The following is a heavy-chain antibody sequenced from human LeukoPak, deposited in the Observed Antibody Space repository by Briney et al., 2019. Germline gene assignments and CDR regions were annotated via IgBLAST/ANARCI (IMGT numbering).Heavy chain of an antibody. CDR1: GGSISSYY. CDR3: ARGYTLGWFDP. V-gene: IGHV4-4*07. CDR2: ISPSGTT. Sequence: SETLSLTCTVSGGSISSYYCSWIRQPAGKGLEWIGRISPSGTTNYNPSLKSRVTMSVDTSKNQFSLKLSSVTAADTAVYYCARGYTLGWFDPWGQGTLVTVSS. D-gene: IGHD1-14*01. J-gene: IGHJ5*02.